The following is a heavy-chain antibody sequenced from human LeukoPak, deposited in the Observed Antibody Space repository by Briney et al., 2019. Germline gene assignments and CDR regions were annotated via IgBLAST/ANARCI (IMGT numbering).Heavy chain of an antibody. D-gene: IGHD2-2*01. CDR3: ARNDIVVVPAALED. J-gene: IGHJ4*02. CDR1: GFTFSSYG. V-gene: IGHV3-30*03. Sequence: GRSLRLSCAASGFTFSSYGMHWVRQAPGKGLEWVAVISYDGSNKYYADSVKGRFTISRDNSKNTLYLQMNSLRAEDTAVYYCARNDIVVVPAALEDWGQGTLVTVSS. CDR2: ISYDGSNK.